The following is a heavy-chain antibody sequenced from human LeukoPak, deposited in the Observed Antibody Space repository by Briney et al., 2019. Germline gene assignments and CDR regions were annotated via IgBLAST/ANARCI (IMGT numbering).Heavy chain of an antibody. Sequence: PGGSLRLSCAASGFTFNNYAMHWVRQAPGKGLEWVSAISGSGGSTYYADSVKGRFTISRDNSKNTLYLQMNSLRAEDTAVYYCAKRPIMITFGGVIAPTPFDYWGQGTLVTVSS. CDR2: ISGSGGST. V-gene: IGHV3-23*01. D-gene: IGHD3-16*02. CDR1: GFTFNNYA. J-gene: IGHJ4*02. CDR3: AKRPIMITFGGVIAPTPFDY.